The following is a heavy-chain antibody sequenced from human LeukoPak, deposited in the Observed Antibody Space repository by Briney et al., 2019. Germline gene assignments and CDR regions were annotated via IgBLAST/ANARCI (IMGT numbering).Heavy chain of an antibody. CDR2: IYYSGST. J-gene: IGHJ3*02. Sequence: PSETLSLTCTVSGGSISSYYWSWIRQPPGKGLEWIGYIYYSGSTNYNPSLKSRVTISVDTSKNQFSLKLSSVTAADTAVYYCAREIVGDTPDAFDIWGQGTMVTVSS. CDR1: GGSISSYY. V-gene: IGHV4-59*01. D-gene: IGHD1-26*01. CDR3: AREIVGDTPDAFDI.